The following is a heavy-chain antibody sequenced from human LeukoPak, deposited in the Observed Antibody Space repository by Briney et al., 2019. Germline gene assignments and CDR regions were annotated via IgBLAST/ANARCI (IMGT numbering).Heavy chain of an antibody. CDR2: IHDSGST. CDR3: ARGFGSGNYYYGWFDP. V-gene: IGHV4-30-4*08. D-gene: IGHD3-10*01. CDR1: GGSISSGGYY. J-gene: IGHJ5*02. Sequence: PSQTLSLTCTVSGGSISSGGYYWSWIRQPPGKGLEWIGFIHDSGSTLYNPSLKSRIIISRDVSRNQFSLQLTSVTAADTAVYYCARGFGSGNYYYGWFDPWGQGALVTVSS.